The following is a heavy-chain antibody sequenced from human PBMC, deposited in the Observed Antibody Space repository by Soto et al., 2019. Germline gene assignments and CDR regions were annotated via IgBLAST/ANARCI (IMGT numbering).Heavy chain of an antibody. CDR3: AKDRAGYSRGMDV. V-gene: IGHV3-30*18. CDR2: ISYDGSHK. CDR1: GFAISGYG. D-gene: IGHD5-12*01. J-gene: IGHJ6*02. Sequence: QVQLVESGGGVVQPGRSLRLSCAASGFAISGYGMHWIRQAPGKGLEWVTLISYDGSHKYYADSVKGRFTISRDNSENTVYLEVSSLRVEDTAVYYCAKDRAGYSRGMDVWGQGTTVTVSS.